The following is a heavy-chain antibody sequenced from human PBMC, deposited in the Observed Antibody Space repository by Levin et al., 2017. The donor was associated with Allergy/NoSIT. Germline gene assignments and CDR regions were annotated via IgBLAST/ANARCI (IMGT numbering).Heavy chain of an antibody. J-gene: IGHJ6*03. Sequence: SETLSLTCTVSGGSISSSSYYWGWIRQPPGKGLEWNGSIYYSGSTYYNPSLKSRITLSVDTSKNHFSLKLSSVTAADMAVYYCARHGGRSYYYYYMDLWRTGTTVTVSS. CDR2: IYYSGST. CDR3: ARHGGRSYYYYYMDL. D-gene: IGHD1-14*01. CDR1: GGSISSSSYY. V-gene: IGHV4-39*01.